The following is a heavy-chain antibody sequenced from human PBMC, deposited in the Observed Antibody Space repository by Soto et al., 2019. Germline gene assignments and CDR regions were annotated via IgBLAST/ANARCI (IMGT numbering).Heavy chain of an antibody. V-gene: IGHV3-11*06. Sequence: PGGSLRLSCAASGFTFSDYYMSWIRQAPGKGLEWVSYISSSSSYTNYADSVKGRFTISRDNAKNSLYLQMNSLRAEDTAVYYCARGLLYDSSGYYDYWGQGTLVTVSS. CDR3: ARGLLYDSSGYYDY. CDR2: ISSSSSYT. CDR1: GFTFSDYY. D-gene: IGHD3-22*01. J-gene: IGHJ4*02.